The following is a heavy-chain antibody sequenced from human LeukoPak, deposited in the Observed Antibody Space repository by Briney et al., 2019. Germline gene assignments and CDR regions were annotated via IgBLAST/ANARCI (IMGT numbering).Heavy chain of an antibody. D-gene: IGHD3-10*01. CDR1: GGTFSSYA. CDR2: IIPIFGTA. J-gene: IGHJ5*02. CDR3: ARSLTSMVRGVTRYNWFDP. V-gene: IGHV1-69*13. Sequence: SVKVSCKASGGTFSSYAISWVRQAPGQGLEWMGGIIPIFGTANYAQKFQGRVTITADESTSTAYMELSSLRSEDTAVYYCARSLTSMVRGVTRYNWFDPWGQGTLVTVSS.